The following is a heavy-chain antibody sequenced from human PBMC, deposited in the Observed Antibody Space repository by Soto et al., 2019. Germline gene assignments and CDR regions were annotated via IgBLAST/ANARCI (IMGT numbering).Heavy chain of an antibody. V-gene: IGHV1-18*03. CDR3: ARDIDGDYADH. J-gene: IGHJ4*02. CDR2: INGYNENA. CDR1: GYTFTGYG. Sequence: QVQLVQSGAEVKKPGASVKVSCQASGYTFTGYGFSWVRRATGQRSEWMGWINGYNENANYAQRLQGRVTLTTDTSTSTAYMELRSLRSDYVAVYYCARDIDGDYADHWGQGTLVTVSS. D-gene: IGHD4-17*01.